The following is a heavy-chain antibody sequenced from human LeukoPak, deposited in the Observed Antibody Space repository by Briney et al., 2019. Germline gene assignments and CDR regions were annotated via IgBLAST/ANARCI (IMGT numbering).Heavy chain of an antibody. V-gene: IGHV3-23*01. CDR3: AKNGYGSGSLSGFGY. Sequence: GGSLRLSCAASGFTFSSYGMSWVRQAPGKGLEWVSAISGSGGSTYYADSVKGGFTISRDNSKNTLYLQMNSLRAEDTAVYYCAKNGYGSGSLSGFGYWGQGTLVTVSS. J-gene: IGHJ4*02. D-gene: IGHD3-10*01. CDR1: GFTFSSYG. CDR2: ISGSGGST.